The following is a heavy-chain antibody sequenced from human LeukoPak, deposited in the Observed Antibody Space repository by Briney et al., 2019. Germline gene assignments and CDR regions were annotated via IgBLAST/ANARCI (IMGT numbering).Heavy chain of an antibody. J-gene: IGHJ4*02. CDR3: TRSDLSSGYYSH. Sequence: GGSLRLSCAASGFTFSGSAMHWVRQASGKGLEWVGRIRSKANSYATAYAASVKGRFTISRDDSKNTAYLQMNSLKTEDTAVYYCTRSDLSSGYYSHWGQGTLVTVSS. CDR2: IRSKANSYAT. D-gene: IGHD3-22*01. CDR1: GFTFSGSA. V-gene: IGHV3-73*01.